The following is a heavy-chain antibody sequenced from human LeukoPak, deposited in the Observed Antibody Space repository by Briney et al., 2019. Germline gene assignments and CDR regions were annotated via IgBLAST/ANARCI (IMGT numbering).Heavy chain of an antibody. D-gene: IGHD3-3*01. CDR2: ISYDGSNK. J-gene: IGHJ6*02. CDR3: ASQYYDFWSGYYPNYYYYGMDV. CDR1: GFTFGSYG. Sequence: GGSLRLSCAASGFTFGSYGVHWVRQAPGKGLEWVAVISYDGSNKYYADSVKGRFTISRDNSKNTLYLQMNSLRAEDTAVYYCASQYYDFWSGYYPNYYYYGMDVWGQGTTVTVSS. V-gene: IGHV3-30*03.